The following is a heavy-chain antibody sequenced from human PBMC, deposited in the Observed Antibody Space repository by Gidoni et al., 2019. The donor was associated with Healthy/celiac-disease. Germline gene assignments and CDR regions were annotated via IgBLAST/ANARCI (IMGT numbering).Heavy chain of an antibody. V-gene: IGHV4-61*02. D-gene: IGHD4-17*01. Sequence: QVQLQESGPGLVKPSQTLSLTCTVSGGSISSGSYYWSWIRQPAGKGLEWIGRIYTSGSTNYNPSLKSRVTRSVDTSKNQFSLKLSSVTAADTAVYYCARNGDYVLYFQHWGQGTLVTVSS. CDR3: ARNGDYVLYFQH. CDR2: IYTSGST. J-gene: IGHJ1*01. CDR1: GGSISSGSYY.